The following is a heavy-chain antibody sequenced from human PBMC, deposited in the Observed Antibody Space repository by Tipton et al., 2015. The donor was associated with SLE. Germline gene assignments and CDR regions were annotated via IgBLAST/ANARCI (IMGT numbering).Heavy chain of an antibody. Sequence: SLRLSCAASGFTFSSYGMHWVRQAPGKGLEWVAVISYDGSNKYYADSVKGRFTISRDNSKNTLYLQMGSLRPDDTAIYYCAREPRDTGPFDHWGQGTVVTVSS. D-gene: IGHD5-18*01. CDR3: AREPRDTGPFDH. V-gene: IGHV3-30*03. CDR2: ISYDGSNK. CDR1: GFTFSSYG. J-gene: IGHJ3*01.